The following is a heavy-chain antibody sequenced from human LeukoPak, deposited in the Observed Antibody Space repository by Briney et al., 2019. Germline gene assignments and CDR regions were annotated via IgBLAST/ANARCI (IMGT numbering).Heavy chain of an antibody. D-gene: IGHD3-22*01. J-gene: IGHJ4*02. V-gene: IGHV1-18*01. Sequence: ASVKVSCKASGYTFTSYGISWVRQAPGQGLEWMGWISAYNGNTNYAQKLQGRVTMTTDTSTSTAYMELRSLRSDDTAVYYCARDPGYYDSSGYYYEDYWGQGTLVTVSS. CDR3: ARDPGYYDSSGYYYEDY. CDR2: ISAYNGNT. CDR1: GYTFTSYG.